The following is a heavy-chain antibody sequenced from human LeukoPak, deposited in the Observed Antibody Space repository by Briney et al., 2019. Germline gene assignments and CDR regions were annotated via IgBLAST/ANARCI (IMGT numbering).Heavy chain of an antibody. V-gene: IGHV1-8*01. Sequence: ASVKVSCKASGYTFTSCDINWVRQATGQGLEWMGWMNPNSGNTGYAQKFQGRVTMTRNTSISTAYMELSSLRSEDTAVYYCARGHLSALRYFDWNIRSSYYYYMDVWGKGTTVTISS. CDR1: GYTFTSCD. CDR3: ARGHLSALRYFDWNIRSSYYYYMDV. CDR2: MNPNSGNT. J-gene: IGHJ6*03. D-gene: IGHD3-9*01.